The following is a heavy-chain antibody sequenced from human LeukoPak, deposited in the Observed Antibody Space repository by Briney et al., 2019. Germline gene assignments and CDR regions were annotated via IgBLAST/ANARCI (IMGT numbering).Heavy chain of an antibody. Sequence: ASVKVSCKASGGTFSSYAISWVRQAPGQGLEWMGGIIPIFGTANYAQKFQGRVTITTDESTSTAYMELSSLRSEDTAVYYCARNPKEMATIINYFDYWSQGTLVTVSS. CDR1: GGTFSSYA. J-gene: IGHJ4*02. D-gene: IGHD5-24*01. V-gene: IGHV1-69*05. CDR3: ARNPKEMATIINYFDY. CDR2: IIPIFGTA.